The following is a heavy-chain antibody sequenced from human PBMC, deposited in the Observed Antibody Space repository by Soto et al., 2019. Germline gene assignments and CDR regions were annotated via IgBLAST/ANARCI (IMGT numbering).Heavy chain of an antibody. Sequence: LRLSCAASGFPFSSYWMSWVRQAPGKGLQWVANINRDGSERYYVDSLKGRFTISRDNAENSLYLQMNSLRDEDTAVYYCTRAPDGSGAYYYFDYWGQGTPVTVSS. CDR1: GFPFSSYW. CDR2: INRDGSER. J-gene: IGHJ4*02. D-gene: IGHD3-22*01. V-gene: IGHV3-7*03. CDR3: TRAPDGSGAYYYFDY.